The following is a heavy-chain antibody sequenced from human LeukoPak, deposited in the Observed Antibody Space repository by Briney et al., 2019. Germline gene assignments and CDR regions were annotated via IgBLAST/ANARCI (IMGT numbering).Heavy chain of an antibody. CDR2: IKQHGSEK. CDR3: ARIEFHPKTFYDFWGGYPYSSPGLYYFDY. D-gene: IGHD3-3*01. CDR1: GFTLSSYW. V-gene: IGHV3-7*01. J-gene: IGHJ4*02. Sequence: GGSLRLSCAASGFTLSSYWMIWVRQAPGKGREWVANIKQHGSEKYYVDSVKGRFTISRDNAKNSLYPQMNSLRAEDMAVYYCARIEFHPKTFYDFWGGYPYSSPGLYYFDYWGQGTLVTVSS.